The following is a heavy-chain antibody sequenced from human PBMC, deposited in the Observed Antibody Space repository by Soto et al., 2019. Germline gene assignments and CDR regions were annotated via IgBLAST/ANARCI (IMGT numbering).Heavy chain of an antibody. CDR3: ARLSTVTTEGLDY. V-gene: IGHV4-39*01. J-gene: IGHJ4*02. CDR2: IYYSGST. CDR1: GGSISSSRYY. Sequence: SETLSLTCTVSGGSISSSRYYWGWIRQPPGKGLEWIGSIYYSGSTYYNPSLKSRVTISVDTSKNQFSLKLSSVTAADTAVYYCARLSTVTTEGLDYWGQGTLVTVS. D-gene: IGHD4-17*01.